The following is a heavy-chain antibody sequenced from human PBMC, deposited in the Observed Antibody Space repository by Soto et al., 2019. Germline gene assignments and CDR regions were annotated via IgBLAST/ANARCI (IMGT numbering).Heavy chain of an antibody. Sequence: SETLSLTCTVAGGSLRSYDGSWIRQPPGKGLEWIGYSYHSGSTNYNPSLKSRVTISVDTAKKQFSLKMSSVTAADTAVYYCASDTVGATGWFAAWGQGTLVTVSS. CDR1: GGSLRSYD. CDR2: SYHSGST. D-gene: IGHD1-26*01. J-gene: IGHJ5*02. V-gene: IGHV4-59*01. CDR3: ASDTVGATGWFAA.